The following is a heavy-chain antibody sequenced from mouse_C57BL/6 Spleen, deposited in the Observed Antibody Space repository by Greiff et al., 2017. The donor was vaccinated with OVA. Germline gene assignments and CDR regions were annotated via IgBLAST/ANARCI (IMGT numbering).Heavy chain of an antibody. V-gene: IGHV8-8*01. Sequence: QVTLKVSGPGILQPSQTLSLTCSFSGFSLSTFGMGVGWLRPPSGKGLDWLAHLWWDDAKYYNPALKSRLTISNDTSNNQVFLKTAIVDTADTATYYGARIGFIDSVGAWYFDVWGKGTTVTVSS. J-gene: IGHJ1*03. D-gene: IGHD1-1*01. CDR1: GFSLSTFGMG. CDR3: ARIGFIDSVGAWYFDV. CDR2: LWWDDAK.